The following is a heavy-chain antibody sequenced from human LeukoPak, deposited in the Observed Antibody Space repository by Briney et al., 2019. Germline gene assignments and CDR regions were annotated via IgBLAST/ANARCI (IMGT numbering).Heavy chain of an antibody. CDR3: ARGLTTPPYYYYYFDV. CDR1: GGSFGNYA. CDR2: IIPLLDTT. J-gene: IGHJ6*03. D-gene: IGHD3-22*01. V-gene: IGHV1-69*01. Sequence: SVKVSCKTSGGSFGNYAVSWVRQAPGQGLEWMGGIIPLLDTTHYAQQFQGRVTIIADESTSTAYMELSSLRSEGTAVYYCARGLTTPPYYYYYFDVWGKGTAVTVSS.